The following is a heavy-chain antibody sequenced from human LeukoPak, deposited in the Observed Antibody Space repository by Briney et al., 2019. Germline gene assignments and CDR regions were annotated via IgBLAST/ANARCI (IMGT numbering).Heavy chain of an antibody. CDR1: GFTFSSYG. J-gene: IGHJ4*02. CDR3: AKVSGPTDF. CDR2: ISGSGRNT. Sequence: TGGSLRLSCAASGFTFSSYGMRWVRQAPGKGLEWVSAISGSGRNTYYADSVKGRFAISRDNSKNTLYLQMNSLRAEDTAVYYCAKVSGPTDFWGQGALVTASS. V-gene: IGHV3-23*01.